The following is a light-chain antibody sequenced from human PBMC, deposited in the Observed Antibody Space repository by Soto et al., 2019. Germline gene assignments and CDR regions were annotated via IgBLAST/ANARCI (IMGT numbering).Light chain of an antibody. CDR1: ISDVGGYNY. J-gene: IGLJ1*01. CDR3: CSYTSNSIIDV. V-gene: IGLV2-14*01. CDR2: EVS. Sequence: QSVLTQPASLSGSPGQSITISCTGTISDVGGYNYVSWYQHHPGKAPQLVISEVSNLPSGVSNRFSGSKSGNTASLTISGLQAEDEADYYCCSYTSNSIIDVFGTGTKVTVL.